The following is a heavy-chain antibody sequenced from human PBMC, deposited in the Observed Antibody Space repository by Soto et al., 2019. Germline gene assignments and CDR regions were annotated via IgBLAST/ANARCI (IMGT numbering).Heavy chain of an antibody. CDR3: GRDYGCSHHDALAI. Sequence: GGSLGLSCAGTGFTFNSYGMNWVRQAPGKGLEWISYISSGSDTIYYADSVKGRFTISRDNAKNSLYLQLNSLRDEDTAVYYCGRDYGCSHHDALAIRGQRTMVTVSS. V-gene: IGHV3-48*02. CDR1: GFTFNSYG. D-gene: IGHD3-10*01. J-gene: IGHJ3*02. CDR2: ISSGSDTI.